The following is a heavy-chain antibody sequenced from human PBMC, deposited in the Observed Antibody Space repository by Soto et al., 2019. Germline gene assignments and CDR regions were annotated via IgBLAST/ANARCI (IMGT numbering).Heavy chain of an antibody. CDR2: IIPISETT. Sequence: SVKVSCKASGGTFSSLDINWVRQAPGQGLEWMGGIIPISETTNYAQIFQGRVSIVADISTSTAYMELSRLRSEDTAVYYCARALLSHSYDSGGYDSYFHAMDVWGQGTRVTVSS. D-gene: IGHD3-22*01. V-gene: IGHV1-69*06. CDR1: GGTFSSLD. J-gene: IGHJ6*02. CDR3: ARALLSHSYDSGGYDSYFHAMDV.